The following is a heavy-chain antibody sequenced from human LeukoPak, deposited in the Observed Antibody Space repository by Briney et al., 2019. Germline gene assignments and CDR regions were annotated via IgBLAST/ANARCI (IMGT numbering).Heavy chain of an antibody. V-gene: IGHV3-53*01. Sequence: GGSLRLSCAASGFTVSSSYMSWVRQAPGQGLEWVSVIYSGGSTYYADSVKGRFTISRDNSKNTLYLQMNSLRAEDTAVYYCARAGYYDSSGYYPFDYWGQGTLVTVSS. J-gene: IGHJ4*02. CDR2: IYSGGST. CDR1: GFTVSSSY. CDR3: ARAGYYDSSGYYPFDY. D-gene: IGHD3-22*01.